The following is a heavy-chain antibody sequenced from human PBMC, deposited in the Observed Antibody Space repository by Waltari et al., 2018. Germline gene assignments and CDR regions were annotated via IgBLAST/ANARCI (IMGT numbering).Heavy chain of an antibody. CDR1: GGSIRGFY. CDR2: IFYTGNT. Sequence: VLLEESGPGLVTPSETLSLTCTVSGGSIRGFYWTWLRQPSRQGLEYIGYIFYTGNTNYNPSLKSRVIISVDTSRNQFSLKMRSLTAADTAVYYCARLGGDRFGSLRHCGPASCTTWIDPWGRGTLVTVSS. V-gene: IGHV4-59*01. CDR3: ARLGGDRFGSLRHCGPASCTTWIDP. D-gene: IGHD2-2*01. J-gene: IGHJ5*02.